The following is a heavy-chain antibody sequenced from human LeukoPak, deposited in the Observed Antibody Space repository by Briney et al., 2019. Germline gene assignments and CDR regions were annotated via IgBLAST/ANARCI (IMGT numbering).Heavy chain of an antibody. CDR3: ARVARWELLYFDY. V-gene: IGHV1-2*02. CDR2: INPNSGGT. Sequence: ASVKVSCKASGYTFTGYYMHWVRQAPGQGLEWMGWINPNSGGTNYAQKFQGRVTMTRDTSISTVYMELSRLRSDDTAVYYCARVARWELLYFDYWGQETLVTVSS. D-gene: IGHD1-26*01. J-gene: IGHJ4*02. CDR1: GYTFTGYY.